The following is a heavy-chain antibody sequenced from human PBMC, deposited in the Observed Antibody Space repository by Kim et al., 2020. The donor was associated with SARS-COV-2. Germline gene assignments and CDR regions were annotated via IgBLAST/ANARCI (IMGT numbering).Heavy chain of an antibody. CDR1: GYTFTSHG. Sequence: ASVKVSCKASGYTFTSHGISRVRQAPGQGLEWMGWISAYNGNTNYAQKLQGRVTMTTDTSTSTAYMELRSLRSDDTAVYYCAREMSSRITIFGVVISPTPAVDYWGQGTLVTVSS. J-gene: IGHJ4*02. CDR3: AREMSSRITIFGVVISPTPAVDY. CDR2: ISAYNGNT. D-gene: IGHD3-3*01. V-gene: IGHV1-18*01.